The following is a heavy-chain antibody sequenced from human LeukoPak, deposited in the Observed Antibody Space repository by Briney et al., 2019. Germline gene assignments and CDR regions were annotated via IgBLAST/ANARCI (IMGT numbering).Heavy chain of an antibody. D-gene: IGHD1-14*01. CDR2: IYYSGST. V-gene: IGHV4-59*01. J-gene: IGHJ6*03. Sequence: PSETLSLTCTVSGGSISNYWSWIRQPPGKGLEWIGYIYYSGSTNYNPSLKSRVTISVDTSKNQFSLKLSSVTAADTAVYYCARETVVYYYMDVWGKGTTVTVSS. CDR3: ARETVVYYYMDV. CDR1: GGSISNY.